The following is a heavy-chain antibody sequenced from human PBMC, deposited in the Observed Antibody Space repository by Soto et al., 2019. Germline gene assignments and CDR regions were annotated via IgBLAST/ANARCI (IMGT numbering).Heavy chain of an antibody. CDR1: GFTFSSYA. V-gene: IGHV3-23*01. CDR3: AKAVGYSGSYYKDAYDI. D-gene: IGHD3-10*01. J-gene: IGHJ3*02. Sequence: GSLRLSCAASGFTFSSYAMSWVRQAPGKGLEWVSAISGSGGSTYYADSVKGRFTISRDNSKNTLYLQMNSLRAEDTAVYYCAKAVGYSGSYYKDAYDIWGQGTMVTVSS. CDR2: ISGSGGST.